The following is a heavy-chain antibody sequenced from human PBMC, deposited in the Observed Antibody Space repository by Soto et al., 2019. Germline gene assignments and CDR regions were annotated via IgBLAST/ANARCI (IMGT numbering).Heavy chain of an antibody. D-gene: IGHD3-22*01. CDR3: ARVGSSGYYGWFDP. Sequence: QVQLQESGPGLVKPSETLSLTCTVSGGSVNSANYYWRWIRQPPGKRLQWIGYIFYSGNSGSTYYNPPHESRITISVDTSKNQFSLKLSSVTAADTALYYCARVGSSGYYGWFDPWGQGTLVTVSS. CDR2: IFYSGNSGST. V-gene: IGHV4-61*01. J-gene: IGHJ5*02. CDR1: GGSVNSANYY.